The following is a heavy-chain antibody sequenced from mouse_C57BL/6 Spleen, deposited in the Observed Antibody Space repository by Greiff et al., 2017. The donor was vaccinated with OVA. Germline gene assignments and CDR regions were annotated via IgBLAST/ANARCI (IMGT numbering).Heavy chain of an antibody. CDR2: IYPRDGST. Sequence: VQLKESGPELVKPGASVKLSCKASGYTFTSYDINWVKQRPGQGLEWIGRIYPRDGSTKYNEKFKGKATLTVDTSSSTAYMELHSLTSEDSAVYFCAREEGSSNFYFDYWGQGTTLTVSS. J-gene: IGHJ2*01. D-gene: IGHD2-5*01. CDR3: AREEGSSNFYFDY. CDR1: GYTFTSYD. V-gene: IGHV1-85*01.